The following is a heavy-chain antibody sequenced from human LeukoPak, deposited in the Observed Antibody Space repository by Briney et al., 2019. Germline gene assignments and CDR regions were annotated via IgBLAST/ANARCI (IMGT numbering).Heavy chain of an antibody. CDR3: AREGAAAGDIDY. V-gene: IGHV4-31*03. CDR2: IYYSGST. J-gene: IGHJ4*02. D-gene: IGHD6-13*01. Sequence: SETLSLTCTVSGGSICSGGYYWSWIRQHPGKGLEWIAYIYYSGSTYYNPSLKSRVTISVDTSKNQFSLKLSSVTAADTAVYYGAREGAAAGDIDYWGQGTLVAVSS. CDR1: GGSICSGGYY.